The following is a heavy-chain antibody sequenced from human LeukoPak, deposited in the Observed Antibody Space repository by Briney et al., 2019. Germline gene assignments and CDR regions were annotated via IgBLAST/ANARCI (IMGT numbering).Heavy chain of an antibody. CDR1: GFTFSTYA. D-gene: IGHD2-2*01. V-gene: IGHV3-23*01. CDR2: ISGSGGST. CDR3: AKEFVPAAILSYYYMDV. Sequence: GGALRVSCVASGFTFSTYAMSWVRQAPGKGREWVSAISGSGGSTHYAEAVKGRFTISRDNSKNTLYLQMNSLRAEDTAVYYCAKEFVPAAILSYYYMDVWGRGTTVTVSS. J-gene: IGHJ6*03.